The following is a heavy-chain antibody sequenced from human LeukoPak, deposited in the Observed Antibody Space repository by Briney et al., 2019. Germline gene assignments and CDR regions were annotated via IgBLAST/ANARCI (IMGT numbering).Heavy chain of an antibody. CDR1: GFTFSSYG. J-gene: IGHJ4*02. Sequence: GGSLRLSCAASGFTFSSYGMHWVRQAPGKGLEWVSTISRSGGSTYYADSVKGRFTISRDNSKNTLYLQMNSLRAEDTAVHYCAKVLTSDRIAAAGPLDYWGQGTLVTVSS. D-gene: IGHD6-13*01. CDR2: ISRSGGST. CDR3: AKVLTSDRIAAAGPLDY. V-gene: IGHV3-23*01.